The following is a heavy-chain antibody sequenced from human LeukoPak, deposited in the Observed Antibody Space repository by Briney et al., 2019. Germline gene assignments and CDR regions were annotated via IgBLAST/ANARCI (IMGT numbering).Heavy chain of an antibody. CDR1: GYTFTSYA. D-gene: IGHD3-10*01. J-gene: IGHJ4*02. V-gene: IGHV1-2*02. CDR2: INPNSGGT. Sequence: ASVKVSCKASGYTFTSYAMNWVRQAPGQGLEWMGWINPNSGGTNYAQKFQGRVTMTRDTSISTAYMELSRLRSDDTAVYYCARDPARVPQFNDYWGQGTLVTVSS. CDR3: ARDPARVPQFNDY.